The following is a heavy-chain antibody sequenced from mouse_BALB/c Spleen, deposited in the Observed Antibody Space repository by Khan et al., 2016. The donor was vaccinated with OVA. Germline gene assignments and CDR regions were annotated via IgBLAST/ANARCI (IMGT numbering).Heavy chain of an antibody. J-gene: IGHJ2*01. CDR3: ARSARIKY. CDR1: GYSITSGYG. CDR2: ISYSGST. V-gene: IGHV3-2*02. D-gene: IGHD1-2*01. Sequence: EVQLVESGPGLVKPSQSLSLTCTVTGYSITSGYGWNWIRQFPGNKLEWMGYISYSGSTNYNPSIKSRISINRDTSKNQFFLQLNSVTTEDTATYYCARSARIKYWGQGTTLTVSS.